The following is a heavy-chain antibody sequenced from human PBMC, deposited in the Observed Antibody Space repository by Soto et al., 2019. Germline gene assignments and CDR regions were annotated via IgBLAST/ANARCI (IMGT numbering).Heavy chain of an antibody. V-gene: IGHV1-18*01. D-gene: IGHD6-19*01. CDR3: ARGSAVVGASYGFEM. CDR2: VSPYNGNT. J-gene: IGHJ3*02. Sequence: QAQLVQSGAEVQNPGASVKVSCKASGDSCPRHGINWGRQAPGQGLERMGWVSPYNGNTNYAQSLQGRVTMTTDTSASTAYMELRSLRSDDTAVYYCARGSAVVGASYGFEMWGQGTMVTVSS. CDR1: GDSCPRHG.